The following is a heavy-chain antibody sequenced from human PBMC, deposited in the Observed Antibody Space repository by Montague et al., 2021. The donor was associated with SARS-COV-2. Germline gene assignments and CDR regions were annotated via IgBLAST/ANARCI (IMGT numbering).Heavy chain of an antibody. D-gene: IGHD2-21*02. CDR2: INHSGST. V-gene: IGHV4-34*01. J-gene: IGHJ6*02. CDR3: ARTRSKRGDSTYYNYDMDV. CDR1: GGSFSGYY. Sequence: SETLSLTCAVYGGSFSGYYWSWIRQPPGKGLEWIGEINHSGSTNYNPSLKSRVTISVDTSKNQFSLKLSSVTAADAAVYYCARTRSKRGDSTYYNYDMDVWGQGITVTVSS.